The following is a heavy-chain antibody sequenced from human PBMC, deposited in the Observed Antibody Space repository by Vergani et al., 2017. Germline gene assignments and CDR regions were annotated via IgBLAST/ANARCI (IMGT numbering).Heavy chain of an antibody. CDR1: GFTFSSHG. CDR3: AKGPYYDSSGYSYYYYGMDV. V-gene: IGHV3-33*06. D-gene: IGHD3-22*01. J-gene: IGHJ6*02. Sequence: QVQLVESEGGVVQPGRSLTLSCVASGFTFSSHGMHWVRQAPGKGLEWVAVIWYDGSNKYYADSVKGRFTISRDNSKNTLYLQMNSLRAEDTAVYYCAKGPYYDSSGYSYYYYGMDVWGQGTTVTVSS. CDR2: IWYDGSNK.